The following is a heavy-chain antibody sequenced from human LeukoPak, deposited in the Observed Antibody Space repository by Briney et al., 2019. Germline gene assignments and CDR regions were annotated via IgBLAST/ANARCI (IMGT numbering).Heavy chain of an antibody. Sequence: ASVKVSCKASGYTFTGYYMHWVRQAPGQGLEWMGWINPNSGGTNYAQKFQGRVTMTRDTSISTAYMELSRLRSDDTAVYYCARGPNLAYGSGSYRWFDPWGQGTLVTVSS. J-gene: IGHJ5*02. D-gene: IGHD3-10*01. CDR3: ARGPNLAYGSGSYRWFDP. CDR1: GYTFTGYY. CDR2: INPNSGGT. V-gene: IGHV1-2*02.